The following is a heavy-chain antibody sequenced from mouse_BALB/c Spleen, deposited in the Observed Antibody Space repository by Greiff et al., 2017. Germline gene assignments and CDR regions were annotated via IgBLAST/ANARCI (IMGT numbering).Heavy chain of an antibody. V-gene: IGHV5-12-1*01. Sequence: EVKLMESGGGLVKPGGSLKLSCAASGFAFSSYDMSWVRQTPEKRLEWVAYISSGGGSTYYPDTVKGRFTISRDNAKNTLYLQMSSLKAEDTAMYYCARPRGAMDYWGQGTSVTVSS. J-gene: IGHJ4*01. CDR1: GFAFSSYD. CDR3: ARPRGAMDY. CDR2: ISSGGGST.